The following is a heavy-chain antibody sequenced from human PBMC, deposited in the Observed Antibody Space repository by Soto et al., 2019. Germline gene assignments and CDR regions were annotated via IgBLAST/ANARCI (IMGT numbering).Heavy chain of an antibody. J-gene: IGHJ3*02. CDR2: INHSGST. Sequence: SETLSLTCAVYGGSFSGYYWSWIRQPPGKGLEWIGEINHSGSTNYNPSLKSRVTISVDTSKNQFSLKLSSVTAADTAVYYCARAGLLEVMVYAKRGNEPRSAFDIWGQGTMVTVSS. CDR3: ARAGLLEVMVYAKRGNEPRSAFDI. D-gene: IGHD2-8*01. V-gene: IGHV4-34*01. CDR1: GGSFSGYY.